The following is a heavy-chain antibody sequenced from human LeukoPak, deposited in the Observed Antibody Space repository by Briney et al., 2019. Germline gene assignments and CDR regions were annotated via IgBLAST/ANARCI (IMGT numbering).Heavy chain of an antibody. D-gene: IGHD1-26*01. J-gene: IGHJ3*02. CDR1: GFTFSNYW. V-gene: IGHV3-74*01. Sequence: PGGSLRLSCAASGFTFSNYWMHWVRQGPGKGLVWVSRINGDGSITAYADSVKGRFTISRDNSKNTLYLQMNSLRAEDTAVYYCARGGSYLSAFDIWGQGTMVTVSS. CDR2: INGDGSIT. CDR3: ARGGSYLSAFDI.